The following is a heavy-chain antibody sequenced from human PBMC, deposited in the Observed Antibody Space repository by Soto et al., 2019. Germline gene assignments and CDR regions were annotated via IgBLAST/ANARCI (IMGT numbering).Heavy chain of an antibody. CDR3: ARDGFTMVRGVTATYWLDP. Sequence: ASVKVSCKASGYTFTGYYMHWVRQAPGQWLEWMGWISAYNGNTNYAQKLQGGVTMTTDTSPXTAYMELRSLRSDDTAVYYCARDGFTMVRGVTATYWLDPWGQGTRLTVSS. J-gene: IGHJ5*02. CDR1: GYTFTGYY. D-gene: IGHD3-10*01. V-gene: IGHV1-18*04. CDR2: ISAYNGNT.